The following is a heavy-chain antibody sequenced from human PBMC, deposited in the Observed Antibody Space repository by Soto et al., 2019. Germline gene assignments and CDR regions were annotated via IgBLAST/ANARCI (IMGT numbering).Heavy chain of an antibody. CDR3: ARGYCSSTSCYVPDAFDI. Sequence: QVQLVESGGGVVQPGRSLRLSCAASGFTFSSYGMHWVRQAPGKGLEWVAVIWYDGSNKYYADSVKGRFTISRDNSKNRLYLQMNSLRAEDTAVYYCARGYCSSTSCYVPDAFDIWGQGTMVTVSS. CDR1: GFTFSSYG. CDR2: IWYDGSNK. V-gene: IGHV3-33*01. D-gene: IGHD2-2*01. J-gene: IGHJ3*02.